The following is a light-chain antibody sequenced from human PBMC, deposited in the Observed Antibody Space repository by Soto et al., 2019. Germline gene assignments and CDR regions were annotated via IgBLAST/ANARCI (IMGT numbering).Light chain of an antibody. CDR1: QSISSY. V-gene: IGKV1-39*01. CDR2: AAS. CDR3: QQSYSAPVT. J-gene: IGKJ2*01. Sequence: DIQMTQSPSSLSASIGDRVTITCRASQSISSYLNWFQQKPGEAPKLLIQAASSLQSGVPSRFSGSGSGIDFTLTINSLQPEDFAVYYCQQSYSAPVTFGQGTKL.